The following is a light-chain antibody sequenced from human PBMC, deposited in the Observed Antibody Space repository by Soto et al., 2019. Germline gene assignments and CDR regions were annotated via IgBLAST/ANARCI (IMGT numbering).Light chain of an antibody. V-gene: IGLV2-14*01. Sequence: QSALTQPASVSGSPGQSVTISCTGTSSDVGGYNYVSWYQQHPGKAPKLMIYEVSTRPSGVSNRFSGSKSGNTASLTISGLQQDDEAAYYCCSYTASSNIEVFGGGTKLTVL. CDR1: SSDVGGYNY. J-gene: IGLJ2*01. CDR3: CSYTASSNIEV. CDR2: EVS.